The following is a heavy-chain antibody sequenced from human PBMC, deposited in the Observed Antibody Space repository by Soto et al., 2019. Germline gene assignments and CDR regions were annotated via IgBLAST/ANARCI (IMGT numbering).Heavy chain of an antibody. CDR2: ISWNSGNI. V-gene: IGHV3-9*01. J-gene: IGHJ4*02. CDR1: GFTFDDYA. CDR3: VRSKGGYSYGTPFDY. D-gene: IGHD5-18*01. Sequence: EVQLEESGGALVQPGRSLRLSCAASGFTFDDYAMYWVRQVLGKGLEWVSSISWNSGNIGYADSVKGRFTSSRDNAENSLYLQMNSLRPEETALYYCVRSKGGYSYGTPFDYWGQGTLVTVSS.